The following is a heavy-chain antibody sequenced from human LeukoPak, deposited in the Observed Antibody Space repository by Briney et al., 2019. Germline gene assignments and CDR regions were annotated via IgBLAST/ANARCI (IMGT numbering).Heavy chain of an antibody. V-gene: IGHV3-53*05. Sequence: PGRSLRLSCAASGFTFDDYAMHWVRQAPGKGLEWVSVIYSGGSTYYADSVKGRFTISRDSSKNTLYLQMNSLRAEDTAVYYCAALPFYDSSGYYRNDAFDIWGQGTMVTVSS. CDR1: GFTFDDYA. J-gene: IGHJ3*02. CDR3: AALPFYDSSGYYRNDAFDI. CDR2: IYSGGST. D-gene: IGHD3-22*01.